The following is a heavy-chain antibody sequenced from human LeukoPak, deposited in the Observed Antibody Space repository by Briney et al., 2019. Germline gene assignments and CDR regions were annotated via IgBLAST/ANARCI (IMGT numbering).Heavy chain of an antibody. CDR3: ARGLGGVDY. D-gene: IGHD3-16*01. J-gene: IGHJ4*02. CDR1: GFTFSSYS. Sequence: GGSLRLSCAASGFTFSSYSMNWVRQAPGKGLEWVSYISSGSSSIYYADSVKGRFTISRDNSKNSLYLQMNSLRAEDTAVYYCARGLGGVDYWGQRALVTVSS. CDR2: ISSGSSSI. V-gene: IGHV3-48*01.